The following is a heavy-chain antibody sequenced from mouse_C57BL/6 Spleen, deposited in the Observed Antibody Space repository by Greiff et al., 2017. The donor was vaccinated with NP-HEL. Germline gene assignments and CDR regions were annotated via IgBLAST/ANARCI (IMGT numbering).Heavy chain of an antibody. D-gene: IGHD3-2*02. J-gene: IGHJ3*01. CDR2: IWSGGST. CDR1: GFSLTSYG. V-gene: IGHV2-2*01. CDR3: ARKKDSSGYWFAY. Sequence: VKLVESGPGLVQPSQSLSITCTVSGFSLTSYGVHWVRQSPGKGLEWLGVIWSGGSTDYNAAFISRLSISKDNSKSQVFFKMNSLQADDTAIYYCARKKDSSGYWFAYWGQGTLVTVSA.